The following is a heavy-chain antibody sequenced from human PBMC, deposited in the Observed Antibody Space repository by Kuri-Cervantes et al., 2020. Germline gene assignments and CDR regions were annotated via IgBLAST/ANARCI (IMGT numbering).Heavy chain of an antibody. CDR3: ARDLFTTKLYYYGMDV. V-gene: IGHV1-69*13. D-gene: IGHD3-22*01. J-gene: IGHJ6*02. Sequence: SVKVSCKASGGTFSSYAISWVRQAPGQGLEWMGGIIPIFGTANYAQKFQGRVTITADESTGTAYMELRSLRSDDTAVYYCARDLFTTKLYYYGMDVWGQGTTVTVSS. CDR2: IIPIFGTA. CDR1: GGTFSSYA.